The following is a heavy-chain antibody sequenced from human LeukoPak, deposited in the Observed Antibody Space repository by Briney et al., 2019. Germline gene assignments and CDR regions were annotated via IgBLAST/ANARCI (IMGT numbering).Heavy chain of an antibody. CDR2: ISYDGSNK. J-gene: IGHJ3*02. CDR3: ARVGVVPAAIPDGFDI. CDR1: GFIFSSYA. D-gene: IGHD2-2*01. V-gene: IGHV3-30*14. Sequence: PGGSLRLSCAASGFIFSSYAMHWVRQAPGKGLEWVAVISYDGSNKYYADSVKGRFTISRDNSKNTLYLQMNSLTAEDTAVYYCARVGVVPAAIPDGFDIWGQGTMVTVSS.